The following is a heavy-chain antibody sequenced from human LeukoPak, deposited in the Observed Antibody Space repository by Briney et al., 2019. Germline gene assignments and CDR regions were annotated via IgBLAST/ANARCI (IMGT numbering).Heavy chain of an antibody. CDR3: ARDRITIYRRDAFDI. D-gene: IGHD3-9*01. CDR2: IYSGGST. Sequence: QPGGSLRLSCAASGFSVSGNYMSWVRQAPGKELEWVSVIYSGGSTYYADSVKGRFTISRDNSKNTLYLQMNSLLPEDTAVYYCARDRITIYRRDAFDIWGQGTMVTVSS. CDR1: GFSVSGNY. V-gene: IGHV3-53*05. J-gene: IGHJ3*02.